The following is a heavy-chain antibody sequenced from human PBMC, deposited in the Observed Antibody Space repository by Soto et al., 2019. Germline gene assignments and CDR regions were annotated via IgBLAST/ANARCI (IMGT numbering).Heavy chain of an antibody. CDR1: GFAFRSYN. V-gene: IGHV3-21*01. Sequence: EVQLVESGGGLVKTGWSLTLSCAGSGFAFRSYNMNWVRQPPGKGLEWVASISSGSSNIYYADSVKGRFTISRDNAKDSLYLQMDSLRAEDSAVYYCASATVVAGTFDFWGQGTLLTVSS. CDR3: ASATVVAGTFDF. CDR2: ISSGSSNI. D-gene: IGHD2-15*01. J-gene: IGHJ4*02.